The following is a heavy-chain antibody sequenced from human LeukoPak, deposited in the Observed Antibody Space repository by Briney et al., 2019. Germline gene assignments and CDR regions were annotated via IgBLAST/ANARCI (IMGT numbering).Heavy chain of an antibody. CDR2: IKSRTDGGTT. D-gene: IGHD2-21*02. CDR3: TTDPQCSGGDCYYFDY. CDR1: GFTFSNYW. V-gene: IGHV3-15*01. Sequence: GGSLRLSCIASGFTFSNYWMSWVRQAPGKGLEWVGRIKSRTDGGTTDYPAPVKGRFTISRDDSKNTLYLQMNSLKTEDTAVYYCTTDPQCSGGDCYYFDYWGQGSLVTVSS. J-gene: IGHJ4*02.